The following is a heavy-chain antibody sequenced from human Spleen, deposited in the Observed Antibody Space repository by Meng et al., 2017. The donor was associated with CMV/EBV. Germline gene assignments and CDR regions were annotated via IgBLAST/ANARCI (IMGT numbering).Heavy chain of an antibody. J-gene: IGHJ3*01. V-gene: IGHV1-69*05. CDR2: IIPIFGTP. Sequence: SVKVSCKASGGTFNNYAINWVRQAPGQGLEWMGGIIPIFGTPHYTQKFQGRVTITTDESTNTTYMELSSLRSEDTAVYFCARDRGITAIQLDAFDVWGQGTLVTVSS. CDR3: ARDRGITAIQLDAFDV. D-gene: IGHD2-21*02. CDR1: GGTFNNYA.